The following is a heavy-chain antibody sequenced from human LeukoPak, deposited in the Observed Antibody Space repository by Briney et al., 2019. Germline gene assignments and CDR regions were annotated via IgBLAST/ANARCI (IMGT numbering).Heavy chain of an antibody. V-gene: IGHV3-23*01. J-gene: IGHJ4*03. D-gene: IGHD3-9*01. CDR3: AKDDLPSYYDILTGYSGITGDY. CDR1: GFTFSSYA. Sequence: GGSLRLSCAASGFTFSSYAMTWVRQAPGKGLEWVSTISGSGGSTYYADSVKGRFTISRDNSKNTLYLQMNSLRAEDTAVYYCAKDDLPSYYDILTGYSGITGDYWGQGTTVTVSS. CDR2: ISGSGGST.